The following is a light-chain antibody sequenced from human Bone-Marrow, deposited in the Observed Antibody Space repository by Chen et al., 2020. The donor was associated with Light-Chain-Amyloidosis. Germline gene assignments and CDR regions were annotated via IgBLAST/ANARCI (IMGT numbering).Light chain of an antibody. Sequence: SYELTQPPSVSVFPGPTARITCSGDDLPTKYVYWYQQKPGQAPVLVIHRDTERPSGISERFSGSSSGTTATLTISGVQAEDEADYHCQSADSSGTYEVIFGGGTKLTVL. CDR3: QSADSSGTYEVI. CDR1: DLPTKY. J-gene: IGLJ2*01. V-gene: IGLV3-25*03. CDR2: RDT.